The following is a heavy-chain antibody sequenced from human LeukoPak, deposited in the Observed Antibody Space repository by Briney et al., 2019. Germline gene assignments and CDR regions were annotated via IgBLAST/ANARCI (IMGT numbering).Heavy chain of an antibody. D-gene: IGHD2-15*01. CDR3: ARGLYCSGGSCYSRPNWFDP. CDR1: GFTFSSYW. V-gene: IGHV3-74*01. CDR2: INSDGSST. Sequence: GGSLRLSCAASGFTFSSYWMHWVRHAPGKGLVWVSRINSDGSSTSYADSVKGRFTISRDNAKNTLYLQMNSLRAEDTAVYYCARGLYCSGGSCYSRPNWFDPWGQGTLATVSS. J-gene: IGHJ5*02.